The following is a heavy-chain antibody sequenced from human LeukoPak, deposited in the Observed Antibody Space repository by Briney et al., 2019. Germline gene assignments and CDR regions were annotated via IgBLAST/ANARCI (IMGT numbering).Heavy chain of an antibody. D-gene: IGHD2-2*01. J-gene: IGHJ6*02. CDR2: ISGSGGST. CDR3: AKKGIVVVDGMDV. V-gene: IGHV3-23*01. Sequence: GGSLRLSCAASGFIFSSYAMSWVRQAPGKGLEWVSAISGSGGSTYYADSVKGRFTISRDNSKNTLYLQMNSLRAEDTAVYYCAKKGIVVVDGMDVWGQGTTVTVSS. CDR1: GFIFSSYA.